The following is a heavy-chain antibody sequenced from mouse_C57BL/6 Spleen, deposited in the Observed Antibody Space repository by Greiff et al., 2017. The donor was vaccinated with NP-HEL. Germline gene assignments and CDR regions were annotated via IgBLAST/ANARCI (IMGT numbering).Heavy chain of an antibody. Sequence: VQLQQSGAELVRPGASVTLSCKASGYTFTDYEMHWVKQTPVHGLEWIGAIDPETGGTAYNQKFKGKAILTADKSSSTAYMELRSLTSEDSAVYYCTRVLYSSGYTWFAYWGQGTLVTVSA. D-gene: IGHD3-2*02. CDR1: GYTFTDYE. V-gene: IGHV1-15*01. CDR3: TRVLYSSGYTWFAY. J-gene: IGHJ3*01. CDR2: IDPETGGT.